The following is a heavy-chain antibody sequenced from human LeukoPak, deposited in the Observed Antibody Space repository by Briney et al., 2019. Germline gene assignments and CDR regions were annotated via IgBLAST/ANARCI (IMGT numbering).Heavy chain of an antibody. J-gene: IGHJ4*02. D-gene: IGHD6-13*01. CDR3: ASYRIAAAESFDY. V-gene: IGHV4-61*02. CDR2: IYTSGST. Sequence: SQTLSLTCTVSGGSISSGSYYWSWIRQPAGKGLEWIGRIYTSGSTNYNPSLKSRVTISVDTSKNQFSLKLSSVTAADTAVYYCASYRIAAAESFDYWGQGTLVTVSS. CDR1: GGSISSGSYY.